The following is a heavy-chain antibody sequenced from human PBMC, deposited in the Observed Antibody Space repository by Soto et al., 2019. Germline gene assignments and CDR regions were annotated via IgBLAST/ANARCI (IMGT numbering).Heavy chain of an antibody. CDR3: TTDIVVVPAALDAFDI. D-gene: IGHD2-2*01. V-gene: IGHV3-15*01. J-gene: IGHJ3*02. CDR2: IKSKTDDGTT. CDR1: GFTFSNAW. Sequence: SGGSLRLSCAASGFTFSNAWMSWVRQAPGRGLEWVGRIKSKTDDGTTDYAAPVKGRFTISRDDSKNTLYLQMNSLKTEDTAVYYCTTDIVVVPAALDAFDIWGQGTMVTV.